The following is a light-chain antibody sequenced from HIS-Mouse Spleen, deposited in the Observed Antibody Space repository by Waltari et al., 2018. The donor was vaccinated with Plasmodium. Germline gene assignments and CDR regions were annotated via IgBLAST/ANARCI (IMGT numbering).Light chain of an antibody. J-gene: IGLJ2*01. CDR3: CSYAGRSTHVV. Sequence: QSALTQPASVSGPPGQSITISCTGTSSDVGSYNLVSWYQQHPGKAPKLMIYEGSKRRSGVSNRFSGSKSGNTASLTISGLQAEDEDDYYCCSYAGRSTHVVFGGGTKLTVL. CDR1: SSDVGSYNL. V-gene: IGLV2-23*01. CDR2: EGS.